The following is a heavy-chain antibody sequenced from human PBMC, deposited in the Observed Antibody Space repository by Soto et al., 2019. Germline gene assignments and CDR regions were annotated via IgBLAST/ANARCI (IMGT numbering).Heavy chain of an antibody. CDR1: GYNFDTYW. Sequence: PGESLKISCNGSGYNFDTYWIGWVRQMPGKGLEWIGIIYGGDSDTRYNPSFQGQVTMSADKSLSTAYLQWSSLKAPDTAIYFCARWAYVDGKFDPWGQGTLVTVSS. CDR2: IYGGDSDT. D-gene: IGHD3-16*01. J-gene: IGHJ5*02. CDR3: ARWAYVDGKFDP. V-gene: IGHV5-51*01.